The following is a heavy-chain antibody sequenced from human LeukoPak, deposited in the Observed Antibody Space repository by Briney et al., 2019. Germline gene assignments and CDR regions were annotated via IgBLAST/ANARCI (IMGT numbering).Heavy chain of an antibody. D-gene: IGHD4-4*01. Sequence: GGSLRLSCTTSGFTFKTFWMTWVRQAPGKGLEWVATINSDGTVKYYVDSVKGRFTISRDNGADSVYLEMNSLRVEDTAVYFCARLQGNYNTYDYRGQGTLVTVSS. V-gene: IGHV3-7*01. CDR3: ARLQGNYNTYDY. J-gene: IGHJ4*02. CDR2: INSDGTVK. CDR1: GFTFKTFW.